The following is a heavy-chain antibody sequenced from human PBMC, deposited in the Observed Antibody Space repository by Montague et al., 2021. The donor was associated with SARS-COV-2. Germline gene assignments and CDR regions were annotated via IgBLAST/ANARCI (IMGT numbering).Heavy chain of an antibody. J-gene: IGHJ6*02. CDR3: ARPLRVTTVTSHMYHYAMDV. D-gene: IGHD4-11*01. CDR2: IYYSGST. Sequence: SETLSLTCSVSGDSISNYSWSWIRQSPGKGLVWIGYIYYSGSTNYNPSLTSRVTISVDTSKNQVSLKLTSVTAADTAVYYCARPLRVTTVTSHMYHYAMDVWGQGTTVTVSS. CDR1: GDSISNYS. V-gene: IGHV4-59*08.